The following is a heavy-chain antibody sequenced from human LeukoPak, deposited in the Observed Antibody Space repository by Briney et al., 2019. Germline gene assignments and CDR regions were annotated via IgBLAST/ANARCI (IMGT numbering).Heavy chain of an antibody. CDR1: GYIFTTFY. CDR3: ARALLWFGEPSHIDY. J-gene: IGHJ4*02. Sequence: ASVKVSCKASGYIFTTFYIHWVRQAPGQGLEWMGILNPSGGSTTYAQKFRGRVTMTRDTSTSTAYMELRSLRSDDTAVYYCARALLWFGEPSHIDYWGQGTLVTASS. CDR2: LNPSGGST. V-gene: IGHV1-46*01. D-gene: IGHD3-10*01.